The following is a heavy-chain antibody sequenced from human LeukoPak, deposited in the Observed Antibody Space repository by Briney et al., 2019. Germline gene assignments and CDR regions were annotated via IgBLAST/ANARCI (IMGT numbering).Heavy chain of an antibody. CDR1: GGSISSSSYY. Sequence: MTSETLSLTCTVSGGSISSSSYYWGWIRQPPGKGLEWIGSIYYSGSTYYNPSLKSRVTISVDTSKNQFSLKLSSVTAADTAVYYCAREGSSTVTTLLDYFDYWGQGTLVTVSS. J-gene: IGHJ4*02. D-gene: IGHD4-17*01. V-gene: IGHV4-39*07. CDR3: AREGSSTVTTLLDYFDY. CDR2: IYYSGST.